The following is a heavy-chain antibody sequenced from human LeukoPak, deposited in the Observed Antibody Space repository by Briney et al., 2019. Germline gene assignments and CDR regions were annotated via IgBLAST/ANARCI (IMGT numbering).Heavy chain of an antibody. CDR1: GFTFSSYW. V-gene: IGHV3-7*01. CDR3: ARDTSYSSSDYYYYYYMDV. Sequence: GGSLRLSCAASGFTFSSYWMSWVRQAPGKGLEWVANIKQDGSEKYYVDSVKGRFTISRDNAKNSLYLQMNSLRAEDTAVYYCARDTSYSSSDYYYYYYMDVWGKGTTVTVSS. D-gene: IGHD6-6*01. J-gene: IGHJ6*03. CDR2: IKQDGSEK.